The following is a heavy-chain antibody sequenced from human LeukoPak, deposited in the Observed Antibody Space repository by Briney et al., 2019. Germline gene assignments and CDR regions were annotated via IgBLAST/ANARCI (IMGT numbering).Heavy chain of an antibody. J-gene: IGHJ5*02. D-gene: IGHD3-10*01. CDR3: ARVWLRSIGVHP. Sequence: GGSLRLSCAASGFTFSSYEMNWVRQAPGKGLEWVSYISSSGSTIYYADSVKGRFTISRDNAKNSLYLQMNSLRAEDTAVYYCARVWLRSIGVHPWGQGTLVTVYS. CDR1: GFTFSSYE. CDR2: ISSSGSTI. V-gene: IGHV3-48*03.